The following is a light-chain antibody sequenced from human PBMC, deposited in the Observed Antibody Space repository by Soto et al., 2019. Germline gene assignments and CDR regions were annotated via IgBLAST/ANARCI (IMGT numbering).Light chain of an antibody. CDR3: QQYGSSPMYP. CDR2: GAS. V-gene: IGKV3-20*01. CDR1: QSVSSSY. J-gene: IGKJ2*01. Sequence: EIVLTQSPGTLSLSPGERATLSCRASQSVSSSYLAWYQQKPGQAPRLLIYGASSRATGIPDRFSGSGSGTDFTLTISRLEPEDFAVYYGQQYGSSPMYPFGQGTKLEIK.